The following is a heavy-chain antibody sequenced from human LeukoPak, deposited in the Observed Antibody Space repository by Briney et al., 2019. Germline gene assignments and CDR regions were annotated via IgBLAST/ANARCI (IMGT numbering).Heavy chain of an antibody. D-gene: IGHD1-26*01. Sequence: PSETLSLTCTVSGGSISSYYWSWIRQPPGKGLEWIGYIYYSGSTNYNPSLKSRVTISVDTSKNQFSLKLSSVTAAGTAVYYCARGHSGSYYAFDIWGQGTMVTVSS. CDR2: IYYSGST. J-gene: IGHJ3*02. CDR1: GGSISSYY. V-gene: IGHV4-59*01. CDR3: ARGHSGSYYAFDI.